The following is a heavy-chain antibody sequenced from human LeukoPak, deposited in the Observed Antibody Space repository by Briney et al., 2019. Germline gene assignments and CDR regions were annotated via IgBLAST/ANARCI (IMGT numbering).Heavy chain of an antibody. CDR2: INHSGST. D-gene: IGHD2-2*01. Sequence: PSETLSLTCAVYGGSFSGYYWSWIRQPPGKGLEWIGEINHSGSTNYNPPLKSRVTISVDTSNNQFSLKLSSVTAADTAVYYCARRVVVVPAAILQSRYFDLWGRGTLVTVSS. J-gene: IGHJ2*01. CDR3: ARRVVVVPAAILQSRYFDL. CDR1: GGSFSGYY. V-gene: IGHV4-34*01.